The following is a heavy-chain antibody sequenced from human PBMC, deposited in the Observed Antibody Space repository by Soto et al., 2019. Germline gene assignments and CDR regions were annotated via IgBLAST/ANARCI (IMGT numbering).Heavy chain of an antibody. Sequence: HVQLQQLCAGLLKPSETLSLTCAVYGGSVSGYYWRWIRQPPGNGLEWIGEINQSGSTNYNPSLKSRFTISVDTSKNQFSLKLSSVTAADTAVYYRAGTYCSSSSCKNWFDPWGEGTLVTVSS. CDR1: GGSVSGYY. CDR3: AGTYCSSSSCKNWFDP. V-gene: IGHV4-34*01. D-gene: IGHD2-2*01. CDR2: INQSGST. J-gene: IGHJ5*02.